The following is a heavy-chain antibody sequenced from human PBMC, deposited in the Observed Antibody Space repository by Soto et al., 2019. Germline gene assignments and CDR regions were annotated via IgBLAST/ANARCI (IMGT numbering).Heavy chain of an antibody. V-gene: IGHV3-30*18. CDR2: ISYDGDNE. CDR3: AKDGGPVYCNSPGCSAKHFGN. D-gene: IGHD2-2*01. Sequence: QVQLVESGGGVVQPGRSLRLSCAASGFSFSNYAMHWVRQAPGKGLEWLAIISYDGDNEYYADSVRGRFTLSRDNPKNTLYMQTNNMRHEDTAVCYCAKDGGPVYCNSPGCSAKHFGNWGQGTLVTVSS. J-gene: IGHJ4*02. CDR1: GFSFSNYA.